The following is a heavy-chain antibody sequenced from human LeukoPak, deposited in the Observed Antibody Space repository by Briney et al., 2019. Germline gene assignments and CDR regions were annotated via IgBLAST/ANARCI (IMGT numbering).Heavy chain of an antibody. CDR1: GGSISGFY. CDR2: IYPSGGT. Sequence: SETLSLTCIVAGGSISGFYWSWIRQPAGKGLEWIGRIYPSGGTNYNPSLKSRVTMSTDTSKNQFSLKLRSVTAADTAVYYCAREYGDLDYWGQGTLVTVSS. V-gene: IGHV4-4*07. CDR3: AREYGDLDY. J-gene: IGHJ4*02. D-gene: IGHD4-17*01.